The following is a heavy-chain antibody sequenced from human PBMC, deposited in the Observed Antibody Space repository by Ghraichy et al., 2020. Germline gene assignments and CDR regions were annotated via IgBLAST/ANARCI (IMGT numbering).Heavy chain of an antibody. CDR3: ASRYYYDSSGFRYFDL. Sequence: SQTLSLTCTVSGGSISSSSYYWGWIRQPPGKGLEWIGNIYYSGSTYYNPSLKSRVTISVDTSKNQFSLKLSSVTAADTAVYYCASRYYYDSSGFRYFDLWGRGTLVTVSS. V-gene: IGHV4-39*01. J-gene: IGHJ2*01. CDR1: GGSISSSSYY. D-gene: IGHD3-22*01. CDR2: IYYSGST.